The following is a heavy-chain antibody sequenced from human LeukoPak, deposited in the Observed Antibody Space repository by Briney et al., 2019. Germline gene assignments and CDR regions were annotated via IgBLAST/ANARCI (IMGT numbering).Heavy chain of an antibody. V-gene: IGHV4-38-2*02. CDR2: IYHSGST. CDR1: GYSISSGYY. D-gene: IGHD3-10*01. Sequence: SETLSLTCTVSGYSISSGYYWGWIRQPPGKGLEWIGSIYHSGSTNYNPSLKSPVTISVDTAKNQFSLNLRSVNAADTAVYFCARQPKSCTPGVFITGKACWFDSWGQGTLVTVSS. J-gene: IGHJ5*01. CDR3: ARQPKSCTPGVFITGKACWFDS.